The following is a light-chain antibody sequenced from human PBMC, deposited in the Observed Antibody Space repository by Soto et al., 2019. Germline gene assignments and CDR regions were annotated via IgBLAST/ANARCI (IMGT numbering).Light chain of an antibody. V-gene: IGKV3-11*01. CDR2: DAS. J-gene: IGKJ3*01. Sequence: EIVLTQSPATLSLSPGERATLSCRASQSVSTDLAWYQQKPGQAPRLLIYDASNRATGIPARFSGSGSGTDFTLTISSLEPEDFAVYYCQQRSNWPLTFSPGTKVDIK. CDR1: QSVSTD. CDR3: QQRSNWPLT.